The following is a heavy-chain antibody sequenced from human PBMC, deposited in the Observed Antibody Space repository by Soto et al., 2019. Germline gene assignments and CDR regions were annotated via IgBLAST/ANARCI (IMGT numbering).Heavy chain of an antibody. Sequence: VQLLQSGAGVKKPGSSVRVSCKTSGDTFNTYEINWVRQAPGQGLEWMGGIFPFIGSTNYAHKFQGRLTISADASTYTAYLDLSSLTSEDTAVYYCARGGYSSSFRFDYWGQGTLVTVSA. CDR3: ARGGYSSSFRFDY. CDR2: IFPFIGST. CDR1: GDTFNTYE. V-gene: IGHV1-69*01. J-gene: IGHJ4*02. D-gene: IGHD6-19*01.